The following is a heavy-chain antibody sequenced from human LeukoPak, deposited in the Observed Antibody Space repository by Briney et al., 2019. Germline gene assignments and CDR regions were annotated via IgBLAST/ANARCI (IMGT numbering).Heavy chain of an antibody. J-gene: IGHJ4*02. D-gene: IGHD2-15*01. CDR1: GGSISSNNW. CDR3: ARNLMKNCSGGSCYSSYFDY. CDR2: IYHDGST. V-gene: IGHV4-4*02. Sequence: SETLSLTCAVSGGSISSNNWWIWVRQSPEKGLEWIGEIYHDGSTNYNPSLKSRVTISMDKSKNQLSLKLNFVTAADTAVYYCARNLMKNCSGGSCYSSYFDYWGQGTLVTVSS.